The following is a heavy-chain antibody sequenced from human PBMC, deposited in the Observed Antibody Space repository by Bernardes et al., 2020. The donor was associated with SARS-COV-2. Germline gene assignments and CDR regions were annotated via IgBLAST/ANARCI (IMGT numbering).Heavy chain of an antibody. D-gene: IGHD2-8*01. CDR2: RYSGGST. CDR1: GLTVSDNY. J-gene: IGHJ4*02. CDR3: SVRISGCVY. Sequence: GGSLRLSCAASGLTVSDNYMTWVRQAPGKGLEWVALRYSGGSTYYADSVKGRFTVSRDNSKNTLYLQMKSLRAEDTDIYYCSVRISGCVYWGKGTLLTVYS. V-gene: IGHV3-66*01.